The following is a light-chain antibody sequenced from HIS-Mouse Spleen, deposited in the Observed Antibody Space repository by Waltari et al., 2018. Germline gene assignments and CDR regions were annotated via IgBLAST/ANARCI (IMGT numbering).Light chain of an antibody. CDR3: AAWDDSLSGPV. CDR2: RNN. CDR1: SSNIGSNY. V-gene: IGLV1-47*01. Sequence: QSVLTQPPSASGTPGQRVTISCSGSSSNIGSNYVYRYQQLPGTAPKLPTYRNNQRPSGVPDRFSGSKSGTSASLAISGLRSEDEADYYCAAWDDSLSGPVFGGGTKLTVL. J-gene: IGLJ3*02.